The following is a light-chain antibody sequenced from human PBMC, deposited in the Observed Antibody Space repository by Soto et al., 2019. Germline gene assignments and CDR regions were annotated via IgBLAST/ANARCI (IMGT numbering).Light chain of an antibody. V-gene: IGKV1-39*01. CDR1: QSISSY. CDR3: QQSYSTRWT. J-gene: IGKJ1*01. CDR2: AAS. Sequence: DIQMTQSPSSLSASVGDRVTITCRARQSISSYVNWYQQKPGKAPKLLIYAASSLQSGVPSRFSGSGSGTDFTLTISSLQPEDFATHYCQQSYSTRWTFGHGTKAEIK.